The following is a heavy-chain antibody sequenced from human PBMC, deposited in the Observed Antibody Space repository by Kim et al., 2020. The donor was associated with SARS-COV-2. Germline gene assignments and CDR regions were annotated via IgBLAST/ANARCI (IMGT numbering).Heavy chain of an antibody. J-gene: IGHJ3*02. D-gene: IGHD3-10*01. Sequence: SETLSLTCAVYGGSFSGYYWSWIRQPPGKGLEWIGEINHSGSTNYNPSLKSRVTISVDTSKNQFSLKLSSVTAADTAVYYCARVLRQAVRGVQPIAFDIWGQGPMVTVSS. CDR3: ARVLRQAVRGVQPIAFDI. V-gene: IGHV4-34*01. CDR1: GGSFSGYY. CDR2: INHSGST.